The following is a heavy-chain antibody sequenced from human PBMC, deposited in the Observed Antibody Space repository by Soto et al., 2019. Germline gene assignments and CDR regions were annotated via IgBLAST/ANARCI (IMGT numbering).Heavy chain of an antibody. J-gene: IGHJ2*01. V-gene: IGHV1-69*13. CDR2: ITPFFGTA. D-gene: IGHD6-19*01. Sequence: SVKVSCKASGGTFSSYAISWVRQAPGQGLEWMGGITPFFGTANYAQKFQGRVTITADESMSTAYMELSRLRSEDTAVYYCAQTLGLAVAGPGRFDLWGRGTLVTSPQ. CDR1: GGTFSSYA. CDR3: AQTLGLAVAGPGRFDL.